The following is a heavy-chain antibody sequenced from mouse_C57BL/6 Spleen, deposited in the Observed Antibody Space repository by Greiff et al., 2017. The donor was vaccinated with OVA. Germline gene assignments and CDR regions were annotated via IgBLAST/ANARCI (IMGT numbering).Heavy chain of an antibody. CDR1: GYTFTSYW. V-gene: IGHV1-72*04. Sequence: QVQLQQPGAELVKPGDSVKLSCKASGYTFTSYWMHWVKQRPGRGLEWIGRIDPNSGGNKYHEKFKSKATFTADTSSNPAYMQLSSVTTEDSSSYYCARNYDYFYAMDYWGQGTSVTVSS. CDR2: IDPNSGGN. D-gene: IGHD2-4*01. CDR3: ARNYDYFYAMDY. J-gene: IGHJ4*01.